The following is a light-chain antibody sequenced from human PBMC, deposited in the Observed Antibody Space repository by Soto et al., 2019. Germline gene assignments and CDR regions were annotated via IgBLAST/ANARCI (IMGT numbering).Light chain of an antibody. Sequence: QSVLTQPPSASASLGASVKLTCTLSSGHNSYAIAWHQQQPEKGPRYLMKLNSDGSHSKGDGIPDRFSGSSSGAERYLTMSSLQSEDEADYYCQTWSTDIRVFGGGTKVTVL. CDR2: LNSDGSH. CDR3: QTWSTDIRV. V-gene: IGLV4-69*01. CDR1: SGHNSYA. J-gene: IGLJ3*02.